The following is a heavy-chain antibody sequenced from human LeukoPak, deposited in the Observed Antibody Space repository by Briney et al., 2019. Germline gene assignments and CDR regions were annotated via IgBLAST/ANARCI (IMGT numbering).Heavy chain of an antibody. CDR1: GYTFTSYD. CDR2: MNPNSGNT. V-gene: IGHV1-8*03. D-gene: IGHD2-2*01. CDR3: ARGFAVSSEPLPAATPDY. J-gene: IGHJ4*02. Sequence: GASMKVSCKASGYTFTSYDINWVRQATGQGLEWMGWMNPNSGNTGYAQKFQGRVTITRNTSISTAYMELSSLRSEDTAVYYCARGFAVSSEPLPAATPDYWGQGTLVTVSS.